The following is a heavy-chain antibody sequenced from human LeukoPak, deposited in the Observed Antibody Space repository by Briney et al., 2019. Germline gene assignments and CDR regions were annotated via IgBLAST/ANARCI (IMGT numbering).Heavy chain of an antibody. V-gene: IGHV1-18*01. CDR3: ARAIYFWSGYHFYYYMDV. D-gene: IGHD3-3*01. Sequence: GASVKVSCKASGYTFTSYGISWVRQATGQGLEWMGWISAYNGNTNYAQKLQGRATMTTDTSTSTAYMELKSLRSDDTAVYYCARAIYFWSGYHFYYYMDVWGKGTTVTVSS. J-gene: IGHJ6*03. CDR2: ISAYNGNT. CDR1: GYTFTSYG.